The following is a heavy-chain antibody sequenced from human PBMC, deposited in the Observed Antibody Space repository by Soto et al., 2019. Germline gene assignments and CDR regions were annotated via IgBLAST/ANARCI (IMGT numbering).Heavy chain of an antibody. CDR1: GFTFTSSA. CDR3: AREGLVLVPTTVNPDYYYYAMDV. CDR2: IVVGSGNT. V-gene: IGHV1-58*01. Sequence: SVKVSCKASGFTFTSSAVQWVRQARGQRLEWIGWIVVGSGNTNYAQKFQGRVTITADESTSTAYMELSSLRSEDTAVYYCAREGLVLVPTTVNPDYYYYAMDVWGQGTTVTVSS. D-gene: IGHD2-2*01. J-gene: IGHJ6*02.